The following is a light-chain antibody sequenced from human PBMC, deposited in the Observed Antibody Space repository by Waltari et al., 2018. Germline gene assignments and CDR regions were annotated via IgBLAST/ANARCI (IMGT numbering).Light chain of an antibody. V-gene: IGKV3-15*01. CDR2: GAS. CDR1: QDISRK. CDR3: QQYDNWPSFS. J-gene: IGKJ4*01. Sequence: IVMTQSPATLSMSPGERATPSCRASQDISRKLAWYQHRPGQAPRVLIYGASTRATDIPARFSGSGAGTEFTLTISSLQSEDFAVYYCQQYDNWPSFSFGGGTKVDIK.